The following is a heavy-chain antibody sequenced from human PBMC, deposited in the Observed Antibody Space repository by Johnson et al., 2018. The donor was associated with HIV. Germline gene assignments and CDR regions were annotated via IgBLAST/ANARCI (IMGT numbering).Heavy chain of an antibody. D-gene: IGHD3-22*01. J-gene: IGHJ3*01. Sequence: QVQLVESGGGVVPPGRSLRVSCGASGFSFSSYAMHWVRQAPGKGLDWVAVISDDGSSTSYADSVKGRFTISRDNAKNTLYLQMNSLSAEDTAVYYCARGLRDSSGHPFAFDFWGHGTMVTVSS. CDR3: ARGLRDSSGHPFAFDF. CDR1: GFSFSSYA. CDR2: ISDDGSST. V-gene: IGHV3-30*04.